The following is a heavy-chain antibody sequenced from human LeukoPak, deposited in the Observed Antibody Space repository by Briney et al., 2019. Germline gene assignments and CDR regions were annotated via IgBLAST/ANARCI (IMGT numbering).Heavy chain of an antibody. D-gene: IGHD3-16*01. CDR2: ISGSGGST. CDR3: AKDLSGSIGGY. V-gene: IGHV3-23*01. CDR1: GFTFSSYA. J-gene: IGHJ4*02. Sequence: GGSLRLSCAASGFTFSSYAMSWVRQAPGKGLEWVSAISGSGGSTYYADSVKGRFTISRDNSKNTLYLQMNSLRTEDTAVYYCAKDLSGSIGGYWGQGTLVTVSS.